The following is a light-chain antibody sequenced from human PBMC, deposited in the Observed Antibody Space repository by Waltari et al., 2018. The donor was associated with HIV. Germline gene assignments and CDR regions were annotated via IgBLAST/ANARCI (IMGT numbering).Light chain of an antibody. CDR3: QQEGA. J-gene: IGKJ1*01. V-gene: IGKV1-5*03. Sequence: GDRVTITCRASQRISSWLAWYQQKAGKAPRMIIYKSSTLANGVPSRFSGRGSGAEFTLSIDSLQPDDFATYYCQQEGAFGQGTKVEIK. CDR1: QRISSW. CDR2: KSS.